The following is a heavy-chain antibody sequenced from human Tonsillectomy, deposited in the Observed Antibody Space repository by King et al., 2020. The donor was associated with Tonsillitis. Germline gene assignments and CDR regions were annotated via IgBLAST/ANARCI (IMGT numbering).Heavy chain of an antibody. V-gene: IGHV1-18*01. D-gene: IGHD3-10*01. CDR2: ISAYNGNT. Sequence: VQLVESGAEVKKPGASVKVSCKASGYTFTSYGISWVRQAPGQGLEWMGWISAYNGNTNYAQKLQGRVTMTTDTSTSTAYMELRSLRSDDTAVYYCARDISYYGSGSYWGLFDPWGQGTLVTVSS. CDR1: GYTFTSYG. CDR3: ARDISYYGSGSYWGLFDP. J-gene: IGHJ5*02.